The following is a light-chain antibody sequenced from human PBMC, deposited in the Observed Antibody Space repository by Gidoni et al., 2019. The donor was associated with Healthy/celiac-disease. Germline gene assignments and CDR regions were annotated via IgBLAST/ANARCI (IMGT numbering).Light chain of an antibody. CDR3: QQYYSTPRDSLGT. CDR2: WAS. V-gene: IGKV4-1*01. CDR1: QSVLYSSNNKNY. J-gene: IGKJ1*01. Sequence: DIVMTQSPDSLAVSLGERATINCKSSQSVLYSSNNKNYLAWYQQKPGQPPKLLIYWASTRESGVPDRFSGSGSGTDFTLTISSLQAEDVAVYYCQQYYSTPRDSLGTFGQGTKVEIK.